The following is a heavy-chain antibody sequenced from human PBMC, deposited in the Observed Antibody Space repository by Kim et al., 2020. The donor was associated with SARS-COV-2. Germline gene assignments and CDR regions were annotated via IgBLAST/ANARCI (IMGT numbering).Heavy chain of an antibody. CDR1: GASISSSTYY. J-gene: IGHJ4*02. D-gene: IGHD6-6*01. Sequence: SETLSLTCTVSGASISSSTYYWGWIRQPPGKGLEWIGSLYYSGRTYSNPSLKSRVTISVDASKNQFYLNLNSVTAADTALYFCAGYTTSSDVTYWGQGTLVTVSS. CDR2: LYYSGRT. CDR3: AGYTTSSDVTY. V-gene: IGHV4-39*01.